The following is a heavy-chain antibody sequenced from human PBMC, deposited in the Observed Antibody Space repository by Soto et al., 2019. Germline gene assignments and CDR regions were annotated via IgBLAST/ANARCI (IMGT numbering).Heavy chain of an antibody. Sequence: SVKVSCKASGGTFSSYAISWVRQAPGQGLEWMGGIIPIFGTANYAQKFQGRVTITADESTSTAYMELSSLRSEDTAVYYCARGWDYSKASDYWGQGTLVTVSS. CDR3: ARGWDYSKASDY. J-gene: IGHJ4*02. D-gene: IGHD4-4*01. CDR2: IIPIFGTA. CDR1: GGTFSSYA. V-gene: IGHV1-69*13.